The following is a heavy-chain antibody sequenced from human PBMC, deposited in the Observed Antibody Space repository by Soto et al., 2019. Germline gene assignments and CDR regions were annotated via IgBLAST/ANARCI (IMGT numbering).Heavy chain of an antibody. CDR1: VFRFNRYS. CDR2: ISSTTNYI. V-gene: IGHV3-21*06. J-gene: IGHJ4*02. Sequence: GGSLRISCSAPVFRFNRYSVNWVRPDPGKGLEWVSSISSTTNYIYYGDSMKGRFTIPRDNAKNSLYLEMNSLRAEDTAVYYCARESEDLTSNFDYWGQGTLVTVSS. CDR3: ARESEDLTSNFDY.